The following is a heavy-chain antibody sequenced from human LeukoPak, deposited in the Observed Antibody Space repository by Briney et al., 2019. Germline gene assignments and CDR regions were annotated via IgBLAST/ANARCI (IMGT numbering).Heavy chain of an antibody. V-gene: IGHV3-7*01. CDR2: IKQDGSEK. J-gene: IGHJ4*02. CDR3: ARVQGYYYASGSSYYFDY. Sequence: GGSLRLSCAASGFTFSSYWMSWVRQAPGKGLEWVANIKQDGSEKYYVYSVKGRFTISRDNAKNSLYLQMNSLRAEDTAVYYCARVQGYYYASGSSYYFDYWGQGTLVTVSS. CDR1: GFTFSSYW. D-gene: IGHD3-10*01.